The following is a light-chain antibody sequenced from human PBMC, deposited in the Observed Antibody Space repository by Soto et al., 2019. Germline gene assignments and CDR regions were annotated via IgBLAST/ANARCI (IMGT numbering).Light chain of an antibody. CDR2: GAS. J-gene: IGKJ1*01. Sequence: EIVMTQSPAALSVSPGERATLSCRASPSVSSKLAWYQQKPGQAPRLLIYGASTRATGIPARFSGSGSATEFTLTISSLQSEDFAVYHCQQYDGCPRTFGQGTKVDIK. CDR1: PSVSSK. V-gene: IGKV3-15*01. CDR3: QQYDGCPRT.